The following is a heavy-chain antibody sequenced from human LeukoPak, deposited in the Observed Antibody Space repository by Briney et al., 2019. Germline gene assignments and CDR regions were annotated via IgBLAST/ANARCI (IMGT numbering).Heavy chain of an antibody. Sequence: GGSLRLSCAASGFTFSSYSMTWVRQAPGKGLEWVSSISSSSSYIYYADSVKGRFTISRDNAMNSLYLQMNSLRAEDTAVYYCARDFALYYYDSSGYYDYWGQGTLVTVSS. V-gene: IGHV3-21*01. CDR1: GFTFSSYS. CDR2: ISSSSSYI. J-gene: IGHJ4*02. CDR3: ARDFALYYYDSSGYYDY. D-gene: IGHD3-22*01.